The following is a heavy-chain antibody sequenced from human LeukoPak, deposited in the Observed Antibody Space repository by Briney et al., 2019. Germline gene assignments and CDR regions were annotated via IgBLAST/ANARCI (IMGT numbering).Heavy chain of an antibody. CDR2: IKPDGSEK. CDR1: GFTFSTYW. V-gene: IGHV3-7*01. J-gene: IGHJ4*02. Sequence: GGSLRLSWAASGFTFSTYWMSWVRQAPGKGLEWVANIKPDGSEKNYVDSVKGRFSISRDNAKNSLHLQMNSLRAEDTAVYYCARSLWPEDYWGQGTLVTVSS. D-gene: IGHD3-10*01. CDR3: ARSLWPEDY.